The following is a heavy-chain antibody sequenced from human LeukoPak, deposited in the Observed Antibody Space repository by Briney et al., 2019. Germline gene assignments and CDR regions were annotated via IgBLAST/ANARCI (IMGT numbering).Heavy chain of an antibody. D-gene: IGHD6-6*01. J-gene: IGHJ4*02. V-gene: IGHV3-7*01. CDR2: IRGDGGEK. CDR1: GFTFSTYW. Sequence: GGSLRLSCAASGFTFSTYWMNWFRQTPGKGLEWVAKIRGDGGEKDHVASVKGRFTISRDNAKNSPYLQMNSLRVEDTAIYYCARGGAARPDFWGQGTLVTVSS. CDR3: ARGGAARPDF.